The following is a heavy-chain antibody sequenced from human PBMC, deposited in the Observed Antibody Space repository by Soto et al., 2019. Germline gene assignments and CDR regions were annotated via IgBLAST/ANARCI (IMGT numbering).Heavy chain of an antibody. D-gene: IGHD3-10*01. CDR2: IYYSGST. CDR1: GGSISSGGYY. CDR3: ARDGGYGSGSYRFDY. Sequence: SETRSLTCTVSGGSISSGGYYWSWIRQHPGKGLEWIGYIYYSGSTSYNPSLKSRVTISIDTSKNQFSLKLSSMSAADTAVYYCARDGGYGSGSYRFDYWGQGTLVTVSS. J-gene: IGHJ4*02. V-gene: IGHV4-31*03.